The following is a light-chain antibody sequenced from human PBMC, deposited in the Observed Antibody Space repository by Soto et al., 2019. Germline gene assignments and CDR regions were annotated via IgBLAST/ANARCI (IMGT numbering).Light chain of an antibody. CDR2: AAS. CDR3: QQSYSTPFT. J-gene: IGKJ3*01. CDR1: QSISNY. Sequence: DIQMTQSPSSLSASVGDSVTITCRASQSISNYLNWYQQKPGKAPKLLVYAASSLQSGVPSRFSGSGSGTDFTLTISSLQPDDFAAYYCQQSYSTPFTFGPRTKVDIK. V-gene: IGKV1-39*01.